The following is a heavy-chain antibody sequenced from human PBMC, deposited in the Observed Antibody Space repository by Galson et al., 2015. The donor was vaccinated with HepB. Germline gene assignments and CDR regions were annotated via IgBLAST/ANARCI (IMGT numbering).Heavy chain of an antibody. CDR3: ARPRGNWKYGYFDY. Sequence: SLRLSCAASGFSFNTFAMHWVRQAPGKGLEWVALISYDGNDKHYADSVKGRFTISRDRSKNAVFLQMDSLRDEDTAFYYCARPRGNWKYGYFDYWGQGTLVTVSS. CDR2: ISYDGNDK. V-gene: IGHV3-30*04. D-gene: IGHD1-7*01. J-gene: IGHJ4*02. CDR1: GFSFNTFA.